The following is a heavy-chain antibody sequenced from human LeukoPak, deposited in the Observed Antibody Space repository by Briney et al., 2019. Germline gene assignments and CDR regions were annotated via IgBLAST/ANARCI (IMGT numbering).Heavy chain of an antibody. J-gene: IGHJ5*02. V-gene: IGHV4-31*03. CDR2: IYYSGST. D-gene: IGHD1-20*01. CDR1: GGSISSGGYY. CDR3: ARGLNWNDWFDP. Sequence: SETLSLTCTVSGGSISSGGYYWSWIRQPPGKGLEWIGYIYYSGSTYYNPSLKSRVTISVDTSKNQFSLKLSSVTAADTAVYYCARGLNWNDWFDPWGQGTLVTVSS.